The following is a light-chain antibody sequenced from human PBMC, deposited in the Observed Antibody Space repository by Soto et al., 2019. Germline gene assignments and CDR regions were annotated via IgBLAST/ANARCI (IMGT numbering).Light chain of an antibody. CDR3: QQCSNWPPYT. J-gene: IGKJ2*01. CDR1: QSVSSY. Sequence: EIVLTQSPATLSLSPGERATLSCRASQSVSSYLAWFQQKPDQAPRLHIYDASNRATGIPARFSGSGSGTDFTLTISRPEPEDFPVYFCQQCSNWPPYTFGQGTKLEIK. CDR2: DAS. V-gene: IGKV3-11*01.